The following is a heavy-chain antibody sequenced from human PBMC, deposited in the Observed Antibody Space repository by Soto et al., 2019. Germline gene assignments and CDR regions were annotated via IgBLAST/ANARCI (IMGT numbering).Heavy chain of an antibody. CDR1: GGSINSGDYS. V-gene: IGHV4-30-2*05. Sequence: PSETLSLTCAVSGGSINSGDYSWTWIRQPPGKGLEWIGYIYHTGTTYYNMSLKSRVTISLDTSKNQFSLKLSSVTAADTAVYYCAGHPIAGSYYDLGSYYYYYAMDVWGQGTTVTVSS. D-gene: IGHD3-10*01. CDR3: AGHPIAGSYYDLGSYYYYYAMDV. CDR2: IYHTGTT. J-gene: IGHJ6*02.